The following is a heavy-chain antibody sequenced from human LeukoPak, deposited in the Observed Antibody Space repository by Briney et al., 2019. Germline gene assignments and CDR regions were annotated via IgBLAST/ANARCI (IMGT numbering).Heavy chain of an antibody. CDR2: INIDSITV. Sequence: GSLGLSCAASGFPLSSYSINWVRQAPGKGLEWVSYINIDSITVNYADSVKGRFTISRDNAKNSLYLQMNSLRAEGTAVYYCSTAKFDNWGQGTLVTVSS. CDR3: STAKFDN. J-gene: IGHJ4*02. CDR1: GFPLSSYS. V-gene: IGHV3-48*01.